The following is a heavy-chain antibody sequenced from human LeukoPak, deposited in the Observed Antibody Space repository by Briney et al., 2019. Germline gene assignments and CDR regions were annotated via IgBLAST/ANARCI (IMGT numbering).Heavy chain of an antibody. CDR3: ARNSETAMGFYYYYMDV. CDR1: GFTFSSYS. V-gene: IGHV3-21*01. Sequence: GGSLRLSCAASGFTFSSYSMNWVRQAPGKGLEWVSSISSSSSYIYYADSVKGRFTISRDNAKNSLYLQMNSLRVEDTAVYYCARNSETAMGFYYYYMDVWGKGTTVTISS. J-gene: IGHJ6*03. D-gene: IGHD5-18*01. CDR2: ISSSSSYI.